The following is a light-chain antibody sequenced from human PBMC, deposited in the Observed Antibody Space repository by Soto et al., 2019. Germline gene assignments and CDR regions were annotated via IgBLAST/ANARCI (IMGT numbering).Light chain of an antibody. V-gene: IGKV3-11*01. J-gene: IGKJ1*01. CDR3: QQRANWTRT. Sequence: EIVLTQSPVTLSLSPGERATLSCRASQSIGTYLAWYQQKPDQAPRLLISHASNRATGIPARFSGSGSGTDFTLTISSLEPEDFAVYYCQQRANWTRTFGHGTKVEVK. CDR2: HAS. CDR1: QSIGTY.